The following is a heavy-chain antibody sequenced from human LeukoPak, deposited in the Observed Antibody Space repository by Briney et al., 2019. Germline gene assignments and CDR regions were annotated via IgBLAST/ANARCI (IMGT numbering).Heavy chain of an antibody. CDR2: IIPILGIA. Sequence: SVKVSCKASGGTFSSYAISWVRQAPGQGLEWMGRIIPILGIANYAQKFQGRVAITADKSTSTAYMELSSLRSEDTTVYYCARGGAAAGRGFFDYWGQGTLVTVSS. CDR3: ARGGAAAGRGFFDY. D-gene: IGHD6-13*01. V-gene: IGHV1-69*04. J-gene: IGHJ4*02. CDR1: GGTFSSYA.